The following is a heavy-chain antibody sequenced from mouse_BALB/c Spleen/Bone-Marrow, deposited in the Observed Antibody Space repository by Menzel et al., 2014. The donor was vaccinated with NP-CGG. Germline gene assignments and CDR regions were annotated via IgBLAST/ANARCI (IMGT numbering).Heavy chain of an antibody. CDR3: ARSSYFDYDGAMDY. V-gene: IGHV3-2*02. D-gene: IGHD2-4*01. Sequence: EVHLQQSGPGLVKPSQSLSLTCTVTGYSITSDYAWNWIRQFPGNKLEWMGYISYSGSTSYDPSLKSRISITRDTSKNQFFLQLNSVTTEDTATYYCARSSYFDYDGAMDYWGQGTPVTVSS. CDR2: ISYSGST. CDR1: GYSITSDYA. J-gene: IGHJ4*01.